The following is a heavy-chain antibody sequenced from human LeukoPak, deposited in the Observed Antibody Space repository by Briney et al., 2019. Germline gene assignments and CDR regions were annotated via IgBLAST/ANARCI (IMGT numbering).Heavy chain of an antibody. J-gene: IGHJ4*02. CDR1: GFTFDDYG. CDR2: ISSSSDYI. Sequence: PGGSLRLSCAASGFTFDDYGVSWVRQAPGKGLEWVSSISSSSDYIYYADSVKGRFTISRDNAKNSLSLQMNSLRAEDTAVYYCARAAGYGDYRCFDYWGQGTLVTVSS. CDR3: ARAAGYGDYRCFDY. D-gene: IGHD4-17*01. V-gene: IGHV3-21*01.